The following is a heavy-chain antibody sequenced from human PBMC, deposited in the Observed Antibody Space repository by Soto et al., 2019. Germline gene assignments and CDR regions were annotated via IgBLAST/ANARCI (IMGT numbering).Heavy chain of an antibody. CDR2: IRSKANSYAT. J-gene: IGHJ6*02. V-gene: IGHV3-73*01. CDR3: TRQRMRGCRDGYNCSANYYYGMDV. D-gene: IGHD5-12*01. Sequence: GGSLRLSCAASGFTFSGSAMHWVRQASGKGLEWVGRIRSKANSYATAYAASVKGRFTISRDDSKNTAYLQMNSLKTEDTAVYYCTRQRMRGCRDGYNCSANYYYGMDVWGQGTTVTVSS. CDR1: GFTFSGSA.